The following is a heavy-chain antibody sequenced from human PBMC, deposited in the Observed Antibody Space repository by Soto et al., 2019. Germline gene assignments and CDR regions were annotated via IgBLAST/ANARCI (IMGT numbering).Heavy chain of an antibody. CDR1: GRTFSPYG. Sequence: ASVKVSCKASGRTFSPYGINWVRQAPGQGLEWMGRIIPIFGPANFAQKFQGRVTITADESTSTVYMELSSLRSEDTPVYYCGTASSTVARARIGYYYCGWDGRGQGTMVAVSS. CDR2: IIPIFGPA. D-gene: IGHD4-4*01. V-gene: IGHV1-69*13. CDR3: GTASSTVARARIGYYYCGWDG. J-gene: IGHJ6*02.